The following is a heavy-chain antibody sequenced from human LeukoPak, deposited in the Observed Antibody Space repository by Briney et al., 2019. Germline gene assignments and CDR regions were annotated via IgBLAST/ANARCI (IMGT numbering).Heavy chain of an antibody. CDR1: GFTVSSNY. D-gene: IGHD1-1*01. CDR3: ASKGGNDWEYFFDY. CDR2: IYSGGYT. V-gene: IGHV3-53*01. Sequence: PGGSLSLSSAAAGFTVSSNYMSWVRQAPGKVLEWGSVIYSGGYTDYADSVKGRFTISRDNSKNTLYLQMNSLRAEDTAVYYCASKGGNDWEYFFDYWGQGTLVTVSS. J-gene: IGHJ4*02.